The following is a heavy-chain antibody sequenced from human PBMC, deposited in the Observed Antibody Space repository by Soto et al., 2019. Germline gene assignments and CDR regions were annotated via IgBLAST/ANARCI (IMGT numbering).Heavy chain of an antibody. CDR3: ARGGGYCSSTSCFPPNYGMDV. Sequence: SVKVSCKASGGTFSSYAISWVRQAPGQGLEWMGGIIPIFGTANYAQKFQGRVTITADESTSTAYMELSSLRSEDTAVYYCARGGGYCSSTSCFPPNYGMDVWGQGTTVTVSS. CDR1: GGTFSSYA. V-gene: IGHV1-69*13. D-gene: IGHD2-2*01. J-gene: IGHJ6*02. CDR2: IIPIFGTA.